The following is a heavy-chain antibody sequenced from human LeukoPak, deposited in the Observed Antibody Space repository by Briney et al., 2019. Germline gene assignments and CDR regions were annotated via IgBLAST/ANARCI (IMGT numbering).Heavy chain of an antibody. Sequence: GASVKVSCKASGYTFTGYYMHWVRQAPGQGLEWMGWINPNSRGTNYAQKFQGRVTMTRDTSISTGYMELRRLRSDDTAVYYCARIVRPHYYDSSGPRAYYFDSWGQGNLVTVSS. V-gene: IGHV1-2*02. CDR2: INPNSRGT. D-gene: IGHD3-22*01. J-gene: IGHJ4*02. CDR1: GYTFTGYY. CDR3: ARIVRPHYYDSSGPRAYYFDS.